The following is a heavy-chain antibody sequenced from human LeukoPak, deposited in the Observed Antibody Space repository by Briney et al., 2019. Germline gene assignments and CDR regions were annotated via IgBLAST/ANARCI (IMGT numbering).Heavy chain of an antibody. CDR3: ARLGDTAMVLDAFDI. J-gene: IGHJ3*02. V-gene: IGHV4-34*01. CDR1: GGSFSGYY. Sequence: SETLSLTCAVYGGSFSGYYWSWIRQPPGKGLEWIGEINHSGSTNYNPSLKSRVTISVDTSKNQFSLKLSSVTAADTAVYYCARLGDTAMVLDAFDIWGQGTMVTVSS. D-gene: IGHD5-18*01. CDR2: INHSGST.